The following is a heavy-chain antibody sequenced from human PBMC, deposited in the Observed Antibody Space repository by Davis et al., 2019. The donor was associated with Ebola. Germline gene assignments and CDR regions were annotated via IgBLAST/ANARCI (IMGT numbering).Heavy chain of an antibody. J-gene: IGHJ3*02. D-gene: IGHD1-26*01. V-gene: IGHV4-39*01. Sequence: MPSETLSLTCTVSGGSISSYYWGWIRQPPGKGLEWIGSIYYSGSTYYNPSLKSRVTISVDTSKNQFSLKLNSVTAADTAVFFCAGRVGNAFDIWGQGTMVTVSS. CDR1: GGSISSYY. CDR2: IYYSGST. CDR3: AGRVGNAFDI.